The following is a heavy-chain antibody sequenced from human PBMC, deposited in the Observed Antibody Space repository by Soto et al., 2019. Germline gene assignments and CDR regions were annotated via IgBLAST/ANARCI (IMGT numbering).Heavy chain of an antibody. CDR3: AKGILWFGELSQPFYFDY. V-gene: IGHV3-23*01. D-gene: IGHD3-10*01. Sequence: GGSLRLSCEASGFTFNNYAMSWVRQAPGKGLEWVSAISGSGGSTYYADSVKGRFTISRDNSKNTLYLQMNSLRAEDTAVYYCAKGILWFGELSQPFYFDYWGQGTLVTVSS. CDR1: GFTFNNYA. CDR2: ISGSGGST. J-gene: IGHJ4*02.